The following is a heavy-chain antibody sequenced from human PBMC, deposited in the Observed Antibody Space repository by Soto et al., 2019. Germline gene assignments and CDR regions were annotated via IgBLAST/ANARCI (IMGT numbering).Heavy chain of an antibody. D-gene: IGHD6-19*01. J-gene: IGHJ4*02. CDR2: INVGDGNT. CDR1: GYTFSTYD. CDR3: TRGSVFDY. V-gene: IGHV1-3*01. Sequence: QVQLVQSGAEVKKPGASVKVSCRASGYTFSTYDIVWVRQAPGQRLEWMGWINVGDGNTKYSQKLQGRVTITRDTSATTADMELSSLRSDDTAVFYCTRGSVFDYWGQGTLVTVSS.